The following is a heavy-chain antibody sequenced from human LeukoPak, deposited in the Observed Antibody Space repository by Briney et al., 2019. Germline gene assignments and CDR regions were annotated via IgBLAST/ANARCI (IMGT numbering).Heavy chain of an antibody. J-gene: IGHJ4*02. Sequence: SETLSLTCTVSGGSIGWDYWSWIRQSAGKGLEWIGRIVKSVSTNYNPSFRSRVTMSVDTSKNQFSLNVTSVTAADTAVYYCAREEYFQDSNGYSYYFHSWGQGSMVTVSS. D-gene: IGHD3-22*01. CDR2: IVKSVST. CDR3: AREEYFQDSNGYSYYFHS. CDR1: GGSIGWDY. V-gene: IGHV4-4*07.